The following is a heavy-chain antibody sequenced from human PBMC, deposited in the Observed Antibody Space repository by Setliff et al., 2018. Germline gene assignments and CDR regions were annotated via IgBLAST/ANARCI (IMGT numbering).Heavy chain of an antibody. CDR1: GGTLSGYA. Sequence: SVKVSCKASGGTLSGYAFSWVRQAPGQGLEWVGGITPIFETAHYAQKFQDRVTITADKSTSTVFMELNSLISEDTAVYFCARDSVTLGQLERRGGFRYYDMDAWGQGTTVTVSS. CDR2: ITPIFETA. CDR3: ARDSVTLGQLERRGGFRYYDMDA. J-gene: IGHJ6*02. V-gene: IGHV1-69*06. D-gene: IGHD1-1*01.